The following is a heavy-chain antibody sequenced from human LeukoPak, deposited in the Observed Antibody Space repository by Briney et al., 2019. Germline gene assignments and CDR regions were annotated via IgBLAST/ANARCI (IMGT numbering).Heavy chain of an antibody. Sequence: GGSLRLSCAASGFTFSSYSMKWVRQAPGKGLEWVSAISSSSSYIYYADSVKGRFTISRDNAKNSLYLQTNSLRAEDTAVYYCARDVWFGDKTKYYFDYWGQGTLVTVSS. D-gene: IGHD3-10*01. CDR1: GFTFSSYS. CDR2: ISSSSSYI. J-gene: IGHJ4*02. V-gene: IGHV3-21*04. CDR3: ARDVWFGDKTKYYFDY.